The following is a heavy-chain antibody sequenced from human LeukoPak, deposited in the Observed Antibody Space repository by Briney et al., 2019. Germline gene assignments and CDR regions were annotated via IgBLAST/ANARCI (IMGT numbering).Heavy chain of an antibody. J-gene: IGHJ4*02. CDR3: AREFGAGTLRTEFDY. CDR1: GFTFSTFG. CDR2: IWYDGSKK. Sequence: PGRSLRLSCAASGFTFSTFGMHWDRQAPGKGLEWVALIWYDGSKKYYADSVKGRFTVSRDNSKNTLYLQMNGLRVEDTAVYYCAREFGAGTLRTEFDYWGQGTLVTVSS. D-gene: IGHD6-13*01. V-gene: IGHV3-33*01.